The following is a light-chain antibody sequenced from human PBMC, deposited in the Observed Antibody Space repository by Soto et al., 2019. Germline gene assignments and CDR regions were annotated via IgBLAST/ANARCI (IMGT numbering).Light chain of an antibody. CDR2: DTE. CDR1: TGPVTSGHY. J-gene: IGLJ1*01. CDR3: LLSYNDGRGV. V-gene: IGLV7-46*01. Sequence: HAVVTQEPSLTVSQGGTVTLTCGSSTGPVTSGHYPYWFQQKPGQAPRTLIFDTEHKHSWTPARCFGFLLGGKAALTLSGAQPEDEAEYYCLLSYNDGRGVFGHGTKVTVL.